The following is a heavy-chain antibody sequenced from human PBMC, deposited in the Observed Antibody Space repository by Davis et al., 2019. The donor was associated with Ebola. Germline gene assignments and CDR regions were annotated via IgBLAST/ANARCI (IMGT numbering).Heavy chain of an antibody. J-gene: IGHJ4*01. V-gene: IGHV1-18*01. D-gene: IGHD4-17*01. CDR1: GYPFINYG. CDR3: ARDLEDYGADY. CDR2: IAAYHYKT. Sequence: ASVKVSCKASGYPFINYGVSWVRQAPGQGLEWMGWIAAYHYKTIYAQKFQGRVTMTIDISTDTVYMELSSLRSDDTAGYYCARDLEDYGADYWGHGTLVTVSP.